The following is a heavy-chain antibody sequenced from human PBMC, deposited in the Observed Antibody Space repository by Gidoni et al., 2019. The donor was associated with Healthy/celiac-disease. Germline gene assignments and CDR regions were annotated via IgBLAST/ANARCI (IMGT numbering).Heavy chain of an antibody. CDR2: ISSSGSTI. CDR1: GFPFSDYY. D-gene: IGHD2-2*01. Sequence: QVQLVESGGGLVKPGGSLRLSCAASGFPFSDYYLSWIRQAPGKGLEWVSYISSSGSTIYYADSVKGRFTISRDNAKNSLYLQMNSLRAEDTAVYYCAREGIVVVPAATDDAFDIWGQGTMVTVSS. CDR3: AREGIVVVPAATDDAFDI. J-gene: IGHJ3*02. V-gene: IGHV3-11*01.